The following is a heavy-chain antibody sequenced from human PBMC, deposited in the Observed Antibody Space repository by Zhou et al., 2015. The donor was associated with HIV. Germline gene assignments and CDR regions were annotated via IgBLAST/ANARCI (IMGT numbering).Heavy chain of an antibody. D-gene: IGHD3-22*01. CDR3: ASDQYYDSSGWYFDL. CDR2: SSLFFVQ. CDR1: GHLQHLC. V-gene: IGHV1-69*01. J-gene: IGHJ2*01. Sequence: QVQLVQSGAEVKKPGYLGEGLLQGFWGHLQHLCYQLGATGPWTTGLSGWEGSSLFFVQQTNAQKFQGRVTITADESTSTAYMELSSLRSEDTAVYYCASDQYYDSSGWYFDLWGRGTLVTVSS.